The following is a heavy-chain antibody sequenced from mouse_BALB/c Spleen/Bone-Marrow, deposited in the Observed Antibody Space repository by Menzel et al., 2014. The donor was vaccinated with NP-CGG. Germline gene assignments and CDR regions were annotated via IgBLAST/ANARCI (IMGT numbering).Heavy chain of an antibody. Sequence: VKLQESGPELVKPGASVRIYCKASGYTFTSYYIYWVRQRPGQGLEWIGWIYPGDFNTKYNEKFKGKATLTADKSSSTAYMQLSSLTSEDSAVYFCARKSQRAYDSMNYWGQGTSVTVSS. V-gene: IGHV1S56*01. CDR2: IYPGDFNT. D-gene: IGHD2-4*01. J-gene: IGHJ4*01. CDR3: ARKSQRAYDSMNY. CDR1: GYTFTSYY.